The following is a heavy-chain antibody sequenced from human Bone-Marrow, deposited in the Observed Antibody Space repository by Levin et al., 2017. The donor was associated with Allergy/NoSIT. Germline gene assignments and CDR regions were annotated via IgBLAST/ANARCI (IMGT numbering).Heavy chain of an antibody. CDR2: IGSRGDTT. J-gene: IGHJ4*02. V-gene: IGHV3-23*01. D-gene: IGHD1-26*01. CDR1: GFTFSSFA. CDR3: AKQRGAYFDY. Sequence: RPGGSLRLSCAASGFTFSSFAMSWVRQVPGKGLECVSTIGSRGDTTDYADSVRGRFTISRDNSQDILYLHMSSLRADDTAIYFCAKQRGAYFDYWGRGTLVTVSS.